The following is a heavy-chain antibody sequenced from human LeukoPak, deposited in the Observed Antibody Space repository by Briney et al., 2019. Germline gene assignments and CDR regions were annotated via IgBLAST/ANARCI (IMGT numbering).Heavy chain of an antibody. Sequence: GGSLRLSCAASGFTFSSYGMHWVRQAPGKGLEWVAVISYDGSNKYYADSVKGRFTISRDNAKNSLYLQMNSLRAEDTAVYYCARVGGSYWGPDYWGQGTLVTVSS. CDR2: ISYDGSNK. J-gene: IGHJ4*02. CDR3: ARVGGSYWGPDY. CDR1: GFTFSSYG. V-gene: IGHV3-30*03. D-gene: IGHD1-26*01.